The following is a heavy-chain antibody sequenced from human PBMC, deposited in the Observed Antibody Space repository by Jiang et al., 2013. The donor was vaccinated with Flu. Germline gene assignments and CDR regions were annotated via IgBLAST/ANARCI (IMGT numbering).Heavy chain of an antibody. CDR2: ISHDGSNK. V-gene: IGHV3-30*18. J-gene: IGHJ3*02. CDR3: AKDSLDI. Sequence: EWVAVISHDGSNKYYADSVKGRFTISRDNSKNTLYLQMNSLRAEDTAVYYCAKDSLDIWGQGTMVTVSS.